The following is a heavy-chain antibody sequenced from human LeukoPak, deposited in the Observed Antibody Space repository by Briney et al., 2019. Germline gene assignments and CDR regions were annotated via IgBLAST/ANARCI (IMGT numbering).Heavy chain of an antibody. CDR2: IKPDGSEK. CDR1: GFTFSSYW. CDR3: ARDRQLLSFGELLHYFDY. Sequence: GGSLRLSCAASGFTFSSYWMSWVRQAPGKGLDWVANIKPDGSEKYYVDSVKGRFTISRDNAKNSLYLQMNSLRAEDTAVYYCARDRQLLSFGELLHYFDYWGQGTLVTVSS. D-gene: IGHD3-10*01. J-gene: IGHJ4*02. V-gene: IGHV3-7*01.